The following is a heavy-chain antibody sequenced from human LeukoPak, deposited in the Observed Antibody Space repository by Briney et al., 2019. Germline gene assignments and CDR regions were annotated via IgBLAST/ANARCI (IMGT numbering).Heavy chain of an antibody. CDR3: AKDTPRVYGSGSYYYYYGMDV. Sequence: PGRSLRLSCAASGFTFSSYGMHWVRQAPGKGLEWVAVISYDGSNKYYADSVKGRFTISGDNSKNTLYLQMNSLRAEDTAVYYCAKDTPRVYGSGSYYYYYGMDVWGQGTTVTVSS. CDR2: ISYDGSNK. J-gene: IGHJ6*02. CDR1: GFTFSSYG. D-gene: IGHD3-10*01. V-gene: IGHV3-30*18.